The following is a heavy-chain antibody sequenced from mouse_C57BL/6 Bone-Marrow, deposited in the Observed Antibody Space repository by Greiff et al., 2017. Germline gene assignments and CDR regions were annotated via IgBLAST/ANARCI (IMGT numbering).Heavy chain of an antibody. J-gene: IGHJ4*01. CDR3: ARGNYYAMDY. D-gene: IGHD2-1*01. CDR2: IYPRSGST. Sequence: QVQLKQSGAELARPGASVKLSCKASGYTFTSYGISWVKQRTGQGLEWIGEIYPRSGSTYYNEKFKGKATLTADKSSSTAYMELRSLTSEDSAVYFCARGNYYAMDYWGQGTSVTVSS. CDR1: GYTFTSYG. V-gene: IGHV1-81*01.